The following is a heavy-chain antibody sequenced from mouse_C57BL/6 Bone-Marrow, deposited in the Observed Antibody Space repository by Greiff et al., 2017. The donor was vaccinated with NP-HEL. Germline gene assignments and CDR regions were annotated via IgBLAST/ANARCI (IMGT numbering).Heavy chain of an antibody. V-gene: IGHV5-6*01. D-gene: IGHD1-1*01. CDR1: GFTFSSYG. CDR3: ARAYYGSGYSFDY. CDR2: ISSGGSYT. J-gene: IGHJ2*01. Sequence: EVKLVESGGDLVKPGGSLKLSCAASGFTFSSYGMSWVRQTPDKRLEWVATISSGGSYTYYPDSVKGRFTISRDNANTTLYLQMSSLKSEDTAMYYGARAYYGSGYSFDYWGQGTTLTVSS.